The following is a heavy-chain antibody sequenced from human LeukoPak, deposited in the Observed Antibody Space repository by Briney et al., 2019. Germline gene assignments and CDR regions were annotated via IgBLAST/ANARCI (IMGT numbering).Heavy chain of an antibody. CDR2: IYPDDSET. V-gene: IGHV5-51*01. Sequence: GESLNISCKAPGYRFFNYWIGWVRQMPGKGLEWMGVIYPDDSETRDSSSFQGHVTLSVDKSITTAYLQWRSLEASDTAVYYCARHGFGKNYFDAWGQGALVTVSS. J-gene: IGHJ5*02. CDR3: ARHGFGKNYFDA. D-gene: IGHD1-7*01. CDR1: GYRFFNYW.